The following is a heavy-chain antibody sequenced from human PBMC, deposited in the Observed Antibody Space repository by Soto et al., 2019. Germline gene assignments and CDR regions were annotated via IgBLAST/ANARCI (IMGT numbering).Heavy chain of an antibody. Sequence: GESLKISCKGSGYSFTSYWISWVRQMPGKGLEWMGRIDPSDSYTNYSPSFQGHVTISADKSISTAYLQWSSLKASDTAMYYCARYQGYCSSTSCYHYYYGMDVWGQGTTVNVSS. D-gene: IGHD2-2*01. J-gene: IGHJ6*02. CDR1: GYSFTSYW. CDR3: ARYQGYCSSTSCYHYYYGMDV. V-gene: IGHV5-10-1*01. CDR2: IDPSDSYT.